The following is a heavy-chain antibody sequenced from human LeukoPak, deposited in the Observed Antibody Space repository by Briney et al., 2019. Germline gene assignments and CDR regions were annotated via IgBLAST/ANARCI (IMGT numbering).Heavy chain of an antibody. CDR3: ARHSQRKDYYGMDV. Sequence: PSETLSLTCNVSGDSISSYYWSWIRQPPGKGLEWIGYIYYSGSTSYSPSLKSRVTISLDTSKSQFFLILSSLTAADTAVYYCARHSQRKDYYGMDVWGRGTTVTVSS. V-gene: IGHV4-59*08. CDR1: GDSISSYY. CDR2: IYYSGST. J-gene: IGHJ6*02.